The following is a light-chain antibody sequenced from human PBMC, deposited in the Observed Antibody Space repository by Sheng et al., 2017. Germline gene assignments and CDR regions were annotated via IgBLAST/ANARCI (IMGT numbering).Light chain of an antibody. Sequence: EIVLTQSPATLSFVSRGKSRTLSCRASQSVSSYLAWYQQKPGQAPRLLIYDASNRATAVPARFSGSGSGTDFTLTISSLEPEDFAVYYCQQRSNWLTFGEGPRWRSN. CDR3: QQRSNWLT. V-gene: IGKV3-11*01. CDR2: DAS. CDR1: QSVSSY. J-gene: IGKJ4*01.